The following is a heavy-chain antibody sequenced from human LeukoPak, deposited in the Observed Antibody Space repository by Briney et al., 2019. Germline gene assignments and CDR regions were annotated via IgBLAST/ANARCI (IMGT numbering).Heavy chain of an antibody. V-gene: IGHV4-59*12. CDR3: ATKYSVAVAANLPYFDY. D-gene: IGHD6-19*01. CDR2: ISYSGNT. Sequence: KPSETLSLTCTVSGGSISTYYWSWIRQPPGKGLEWIGYISYSGNTNYNPSLKSRVTISIDTSKNQFSLKLTSVTAADTGVYYCATKYSVAVAANLPYFDYWGQGTLVTVSS. CDR1: GGSISTYY. J-gene: IGHJ4*02.